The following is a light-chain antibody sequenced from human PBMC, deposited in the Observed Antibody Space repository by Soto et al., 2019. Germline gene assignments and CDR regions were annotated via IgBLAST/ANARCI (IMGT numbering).Light chain of an antibody. Sequence: DIQMTQSPSTLSGSVGDRVTITCRASQTISSWLAWYQQKPGKAPKLLIYKASTLKSGVPSRFSGSGSGTEFTLTISSRQPDDFANYHCQHYNSYSEPFGQGTKVELK. J-gene: IGKJ1*01. V-gene: IGKV1-5*03. CDR2: KAS. CDR1: QTISSW. CDR3: QHYNSYSEP.